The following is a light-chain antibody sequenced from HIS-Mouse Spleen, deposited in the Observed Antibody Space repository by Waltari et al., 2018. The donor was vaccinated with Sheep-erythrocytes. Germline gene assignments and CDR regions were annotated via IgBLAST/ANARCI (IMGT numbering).Light chain of an antibody. Sequence: QSALTQPRSVSGSPGQSVTISCTGTSSDVGGYNYVSWYQQNPGKAPKLMSYDVIKRPSGVPDRFSGSKSGNTASLTISGLQAEDEADYYCCSYAGSYNHVFATGTKVTVL. CDR1: SSDVGGYNY. CDR3: CSYAGSYNHV. CDR2: DVI. V-gene: IGLV2-11*01. J-gene: IGLJ1*01.